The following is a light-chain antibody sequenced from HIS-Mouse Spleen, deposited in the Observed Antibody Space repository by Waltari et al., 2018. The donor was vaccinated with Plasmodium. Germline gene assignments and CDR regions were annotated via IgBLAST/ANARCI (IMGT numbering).Light chain of an antibody. Sequence: QSALTQPASVSGSPGQSITISCTGTSSDVGSYNLVSWYQQHPGKAPKLMIYEGSKRASGVANRFSGSKSGNTASLKISGLQAEDEADYYCCSYAGSSTFVFGGGTKLTVL. CDR1: SSDVGSYNL. CDR2: EGS. CDR3: CSYAGSSTFV. J-gene: IGLJ3*02. V-gene: IGLV2-23*03.